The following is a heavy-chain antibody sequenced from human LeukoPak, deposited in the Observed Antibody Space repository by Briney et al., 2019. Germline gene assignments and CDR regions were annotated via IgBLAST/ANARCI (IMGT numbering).Heavy chain of an antibody. V-gene: IGHV3-30*18. CDR1: GFTFSSYG. J-gene: IGHJ4*02. CDR3: AKPYYYGSRSYMDY. Sequence: GGTLRLPWAASGFTFSSYGMHWVRQAPGKGLEGVAVISYAGSNTYYADAVKRRFTISRDNSKNMLYLQMNSLRAEDTAVYYCAKPYYYGSRSYMDYWGQGTLVTVSS. CDR2: ISYAGSNT. D-gene: IGHD3-10*01.